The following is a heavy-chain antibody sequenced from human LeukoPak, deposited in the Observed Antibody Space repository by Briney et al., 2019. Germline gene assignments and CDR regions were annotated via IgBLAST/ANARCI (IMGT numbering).Heavy chain of an antibody. CDR2: VYYSGTT. V-gene: IGHV4-39*02. J-gene: IGHJ4*02. Sequence: PSETLSLTCTVSGGXISSSRYYWGWIRQPPGKGLEWIGSVYYSGTTYYSPSLKSRVTISVDTSNKHFSLKLNSVTAADTAVYYCARRIPGFIFDYWGQGTLVTVSS. CDR3: ARRIPGFIFDY. CDR1: GGXISSSRYY. D-gene: IGHD2-21*01.